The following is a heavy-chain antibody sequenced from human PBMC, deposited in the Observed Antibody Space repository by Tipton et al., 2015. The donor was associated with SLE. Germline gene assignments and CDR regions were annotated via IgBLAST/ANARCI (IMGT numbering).Heavy chain of an antibody. J-gene: IGHJ4*02. CDR3: VRLELPATKADY. CDR2: IYHSGTI. CDR1: GHSISTDYY. D-gene: IGHD5-24*01. V-gene: IGHV4-38-2*01. Sequence: TLSLTCAVSGHSISTDYYWGWIRQPPGKGLEWFGSIYHSGTIYYNPSLKSLVTISVDTSKNQFSLKLSSVTAADTAVYYCVRLELPATKADYWGPGTLVTVSS.